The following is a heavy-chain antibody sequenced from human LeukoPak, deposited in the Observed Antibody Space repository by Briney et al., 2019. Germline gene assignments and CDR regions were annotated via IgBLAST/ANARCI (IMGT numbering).Heavy chain of an antibody. Sequence: RGCLRLSCAASGFTFDQYTIYWVRQAPGEGLEWVSAISGSGGSTYYADSVKGRFTISTHNSKNTTYLQMNSLRAADPAVYHCAKDPTQQLELVLLPSDSCGQGTLVTVSS. J-gene: IGHJ5*01. CDR3: AKDPTQQLELVLLPSDS. CDR2: ISGSGGST. D-gene: IGHD3-3*01. CDR1: GFTFDQYT. V-gene: IGHV3-23*01.